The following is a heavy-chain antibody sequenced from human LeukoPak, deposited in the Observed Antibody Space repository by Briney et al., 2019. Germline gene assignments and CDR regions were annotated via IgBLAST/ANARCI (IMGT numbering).Heavy chain of an antibody. J-gene: IGHJ2*01. Sequence: PSETLSLTCAVSGGSISSSNWWSWVRQPPGKGLEWIGEIYHSGSINYKSSLKSRVTISVDTSKNQFSLKLSSVTAADTAVYYCARPYGNWYFDLWGRGTLVTVSS. CDR3: ARPYGNWYFDL. CDR1: GGSISSSNW. V-gene: IGHV4-4*02. CDR2: IYHSGSI. D-gene: IGHD3-16*01.